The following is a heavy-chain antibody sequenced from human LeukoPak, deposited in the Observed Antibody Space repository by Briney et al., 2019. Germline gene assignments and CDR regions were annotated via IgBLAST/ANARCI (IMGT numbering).Heavy chain of an antibody. Sequence: SETLSLTCTVSGGSISSGSYYWSWIRQPAGKGLEWIGRIYTSGSTNYNPSLKSRVTISVDTSKNQFSLKLSSVTAADTAMYYCARSSGYYFEYFHHWGQGTLVTVSS. J-gene: IGHJ1*01. V-gene: IGHV4-61*02. CDR1: GGSISSGSYY. CDR2: IYTSGST. D-gene: IGHD3-22*01. CDR3: ARSSGYYFEYFHH.